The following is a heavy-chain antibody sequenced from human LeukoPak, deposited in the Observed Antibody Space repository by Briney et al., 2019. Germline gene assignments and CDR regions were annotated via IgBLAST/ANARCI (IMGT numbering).Heavy chain of an antibody. CDR3: ARAATLEWSPAWFDP. V-gene: IGHV3-64*01. CDR1: GFTFSSYA. J-gene: IGHJ5*02. Sequence: QAGGSLRLSXAASGFTFSSYAMHWVRQAPGKGLEYVSAISSNGGSTYYANSVKGRFTISRDNSKNTLYLQMGSLRAEDMAVYYCARAATLEWSPAWFDPWSQGTLVTVSS. CDR2: ISSNGGST. D-gene: IGHD3-3*01.